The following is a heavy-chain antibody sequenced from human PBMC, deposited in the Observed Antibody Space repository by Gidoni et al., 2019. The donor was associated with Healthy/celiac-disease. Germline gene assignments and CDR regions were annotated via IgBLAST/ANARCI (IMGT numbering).Heavy chain of an antibody. J-gene: IGHJ3*02. CDR2: IGTAGDT. CDR1: GFTLSSYA. CDR3: ARGDFEYGRAFDI. D-gene: IGHD3-10*01. Sequence: EVQLVESGGGLVQPGGSLGLSCAAAGFTLSSYAMHWVRQATGKGLEWVSAIGTAGDTYYPGSVKGRFTISRENAKNSLYLQMNSLSAEDTAVYYCARGDFEYGRAFDIWGQGTMVTVSS. V-gene: IGHV3-13*01.